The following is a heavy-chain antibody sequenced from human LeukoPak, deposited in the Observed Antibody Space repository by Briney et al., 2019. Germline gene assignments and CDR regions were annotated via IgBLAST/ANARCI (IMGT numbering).Heavy chain of an antibody. D-gene: IGHD6-19*01. CDR2: ISTSSSYI. V-gene: IGHV3-21*01. CDR1: GFTFSSYS. J-gene: IGHJ3*02. CDR3: ARGASVVAGNDNAFDI. Sequence: GGSLRLSCAASGFTFSSYSMNWLRQAPGKGLEWVSSISTSSSYIYYADSVKGRFTISRNNARNALYLQMNRLRAEATAVYYCARGASVVAGNDNAFDIWGQGTMVTVSS.